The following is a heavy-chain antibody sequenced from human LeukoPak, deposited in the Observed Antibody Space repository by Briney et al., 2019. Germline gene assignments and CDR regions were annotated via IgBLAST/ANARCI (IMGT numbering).Heavy chain of an antibody. D-gene: IGHD2-2*01. CDR2: INSSGST. CDR1: GGSVSSSSYY. Sequence: SETLSLTCSVSGGSVSSSSYYWGWIRQPPGKGLEWIGSINSSGSTYYNLSLKSRVTISVDTSKNQFSLQVNSVTAADTATYYCARLLASRTYRNDAFDIWGQGTMVTVSS. V-gene: IGHV4-39*01. J-gene: IGHJ3*02. CDR3: ARLLASRTYRNDAFDI.